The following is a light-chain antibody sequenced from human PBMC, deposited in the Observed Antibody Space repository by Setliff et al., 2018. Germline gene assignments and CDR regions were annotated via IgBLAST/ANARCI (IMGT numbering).Light chain of an antibody. CDR1: SSDVGAYNY. J-gene: IGLJ1*01. V-gene: IGLV2-14*03. Sequence: QSALAQPASVSGSPGQSITISCAGSSSDVGAYNYVSWYQHHPGRAPTLMISDVSKRPSGISYRFSGSKSGNTASLTISGLQAEDEGDYYCSSYTTSNTFVFGSGTKVTVL. CDR3: SSYTTSNTFV. CDR2: DVS.